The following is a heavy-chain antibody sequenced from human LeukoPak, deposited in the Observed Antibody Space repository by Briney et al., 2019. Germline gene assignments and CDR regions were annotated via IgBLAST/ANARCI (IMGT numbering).Heavy chain of an antibody. D-gene: IGHD3-22*01. J-gene: IGHJ4*02. CDR3: ARDREYYYDSSGSLGY. CDR1: GYTFTSYY. Sequence: ASVKVSCKASGYTFTSYYMHWVRQAPRQGLEWMGIINPSGGSTSYPQKFQGRVTMTRDTSTSTVYMELSSLRSEDTAVYYCARDREYYYDSSGSLGYWGQGTLVTVSS. V-gene: IGHV1-46*01. CDR2: INPSGGST.